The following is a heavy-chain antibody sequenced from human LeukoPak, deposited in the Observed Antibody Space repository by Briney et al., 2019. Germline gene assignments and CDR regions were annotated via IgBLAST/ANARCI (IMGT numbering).Heavy chain of an antibody. V-gene: IGHV3-30-3*02. CDR3: AKALYYDFWSGQNN. J-gene: IGHJ4*02. D-gene: IGHD3-3*01. CDR1: GFTFSSYA. Sequence: PGGSLRLSCAASGFTFSSYAMHWVRQAPGKGLEWVAVISYDGSNKYYADSVKGRLTISRDNSKNTLYLQMNSLRAEDTAVYYCAKALYYDFWSGQNNWGQGTLVTVSS. CDR2: ISYDGSNK.